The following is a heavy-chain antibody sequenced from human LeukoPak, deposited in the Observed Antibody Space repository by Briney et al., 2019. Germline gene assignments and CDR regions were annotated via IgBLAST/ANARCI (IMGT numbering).Heavy chain of an antibody. J-gene: IGHJ4*02. CDR3: ARTYCSGSTCYPNRLDY. D-gene: IGHD2-15*01. CDR2: IYYSGST. Sequence: SETMSLTCTVYGGSISGYYWSWIRQPPGKGLEWIGYIYYSGSTNYNPSLKSRVTISGDTSKNQFSLKLSSVTAADTAVYYCARTYCSGSTCYPNRLDYWGPGTLVTVSS. CDR1: GGSISGYY. V-gene: IGHV4-59*01.